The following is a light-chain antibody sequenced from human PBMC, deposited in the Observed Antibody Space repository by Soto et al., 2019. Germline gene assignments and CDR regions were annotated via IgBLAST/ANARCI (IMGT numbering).Light chain of an antibody. J-gene: IGKJ1*01. CDR3: QQTSAFPRT. CDR2: GAS. Sequence: DIQMTKSPSSVSASVGDRLTITCRASRDISNSLAWYQQTPGKAPKLLLRGASSLHRGVPYRFSGGGAGTEFTLTISSLQPEDFATYYCQQTSAFPRTFGQGTKVDVK. V-gene: IGKV1-12*01. CDR1: RDISNS.